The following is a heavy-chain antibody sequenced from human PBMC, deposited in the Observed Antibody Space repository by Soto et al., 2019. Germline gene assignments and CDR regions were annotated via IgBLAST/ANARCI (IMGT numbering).Heavy chain of an antibody. CDR3: ARWGTTGGLDV. V-gene: IGHV3-33*05. J-gene: IGHJ4*02. Sequence: QVQLVESGGGVVQPGTSLRLSCVGSGFTFRSYVIHWVRQAPGKGLEWVALTSYDGSNNFYGDSVKGRFTITRDNSRNKVEVQMDSLRLGETSLYYCARWGTTGGLDVWGQGTLVSVSS. CDR2: TSYDGSNN. D-gene: IGHD3-16*01. CDR1: GFTFRSYV.